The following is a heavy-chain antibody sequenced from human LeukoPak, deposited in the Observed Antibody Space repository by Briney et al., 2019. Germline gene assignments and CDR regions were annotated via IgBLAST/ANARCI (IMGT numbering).Heavy chain of an antibody. Sequence: GGSLRLSCAASGFTLSSYDMHWVRQVTGKGLEWVPGIGTAGDTYYAGSVKGRFTISRESGKDSFHLQMYSLRAGDTALYYCARGALIGTTIWAFDIWGQGTMVTVSS. D-gene: IGHD5-12*01. V-gene: IGHV3-13*04. CDR3: ARGALIGTTIWAFDI. CDR2: IGTAGDT. J-gene: IGHJ3*02. CDR1: GFTLSSYD.